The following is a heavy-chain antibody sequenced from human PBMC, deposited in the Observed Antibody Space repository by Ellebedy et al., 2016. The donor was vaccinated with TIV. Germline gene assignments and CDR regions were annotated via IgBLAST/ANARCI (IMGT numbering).Heavy chain of an antibody. V-gene: IGHV3-9*01. J-gene: IGHJ6*02. CDR1: GFKFDEYA. CDR2: ISWNSGSI. D-gene: IGHD2-15*01. CDR3: AKDMGLGGSYYYYGMDV. Sequence: SLKISCAASGFKFDEYAMHWVRQVPGKGLEWVSGISWNSGSIGYADSVKGRFTISRDNAKNSLYLQMNSLRPEDTALYYCAKDMGLGGSYYYYGMDVWGQGTTVTVSS.